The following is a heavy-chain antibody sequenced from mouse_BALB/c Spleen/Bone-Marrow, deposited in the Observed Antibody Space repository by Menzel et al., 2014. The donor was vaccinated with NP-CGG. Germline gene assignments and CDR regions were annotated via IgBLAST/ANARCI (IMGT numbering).Heavy chain of an antibody. J-gene: IGHJ3*01. D-gene: IGHD2-3*01. CDR1: GFTFSDYY. Sequence: EVQVVESGGGLVKPGGSLKLSCAASGFTFSDYYMYWVRQTPEKRLEWVAPISEGGNYTSYPDSVKGRFTIARDNAKTILYLQRIRLKSEDAAMYDSRGDGDCRYVWFAYWGQGTLVTVSA. V-gene: IGHV5-4*02. CDR3: RGDGDCRYVWFAY. CDR2: ISEGGNYT.